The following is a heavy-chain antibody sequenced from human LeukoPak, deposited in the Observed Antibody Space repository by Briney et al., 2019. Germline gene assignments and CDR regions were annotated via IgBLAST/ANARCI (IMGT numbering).Heavy chain of an antibody. J-gene: IGHJ4*02. CDR2: ISSSSTI. CDR3: ARDRWRQGYFDY. V-gene: IGHV3-48*02. D-gene: IGHD3-3*01. CDR1: GFTFSSYG. Sequence: PGGSLRLSCAASGFTFSSYGMHWVRQAPGKGLEWVSYISSSSTIYYADSVKGRFTISRDNAKNSLYLQMNSLRDEDTAVYYCARDRWRQGYFDYWGQGTLVTVSS.